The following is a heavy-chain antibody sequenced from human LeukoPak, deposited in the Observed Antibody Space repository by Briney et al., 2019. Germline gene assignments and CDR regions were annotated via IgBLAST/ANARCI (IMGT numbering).Heavy chain of an antibody. D-gene: IGHD3-9*01. Sequence: ASVKVSCKASGYTFNSYGISWVRQAPGQGLEWMGWISAYNGDTNYAQKLQGRVTLTTDASTSTAYMELRSLRSDDTAVYYCARVSADLLRYFDWFGDYYYYMDVWGKGTTVTISS. CDR1: GYTFNSYG. J-gene: IGHJ6*03. CDR2: ISAYNGDT. CDR3: ARVSADLLRYFDWFGDYYYYMDV. V-gene: IGHV1-18*01.